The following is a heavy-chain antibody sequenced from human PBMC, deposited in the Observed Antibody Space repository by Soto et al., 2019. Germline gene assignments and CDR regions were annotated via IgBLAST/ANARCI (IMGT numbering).Heavy chain of an antibody. Sequence: PGGSLRLSCAASGFTFSNYAMSWVRQAPGKGLEWVSAISGSGGSTYYADSVKGRFTISRDNSKNTLYLQMNSLRAEDTAVYYCARGAAAGLSHGSWFDPWGQGPLVTVSS. CDR3: ARGAAAGLSHGSWFDP. CDR2: ISGSGGST. CDR1: GFTFSNYA. D-gene: IGHD6-13*01. J-gene: IGHJ5*02. V-gene: IGHV3-23*01.